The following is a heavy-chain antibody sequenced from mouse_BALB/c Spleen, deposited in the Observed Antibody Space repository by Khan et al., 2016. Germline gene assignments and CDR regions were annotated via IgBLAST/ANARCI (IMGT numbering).Heavy chain of an antibody. J-gene: IGHJ4*01. Sequence: PLEASGPGLFAPSQSLSITCTVSGFSLPSYGVHWVRQPPGKGLEWLGVIWAGGSTNYNSAPMSRLSISKDNSKSQVFLKMNSLQTDDTAMYYCARDYPYYAMDYWGEGTSVTGSS. CDR3: ARDYPYYAMDY. CDR1: GFSLPSYG. CDR2: IWAGGST. V-gene: IGHV2-9*02.